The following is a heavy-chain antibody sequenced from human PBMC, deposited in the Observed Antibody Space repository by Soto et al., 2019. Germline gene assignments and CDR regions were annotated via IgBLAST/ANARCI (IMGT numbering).Heavy chain of an antibody. CDR3: ARAGDGYNIGRHFDY. CDR2: IIPIFGTA. D-gene: IGHD5-18*01. CDR1: VCTFSSYA. V-gene: IGHV1-69*13. J-gene: IGHJ4*02. Sequence: ASVKVSCKSSVCTFSSYAISWVRQAPGQGLEWMGGIIPIFGTANYAQKFQGRVTITADESTSTAYMELSSLRSEDTAVYYCARAGDGYNIGRHFDYWGQGTLVTVSS.